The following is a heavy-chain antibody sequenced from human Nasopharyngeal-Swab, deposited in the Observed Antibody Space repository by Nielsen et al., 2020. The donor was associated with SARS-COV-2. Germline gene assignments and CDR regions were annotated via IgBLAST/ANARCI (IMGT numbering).Heavy chain of an antibody. J-gene: IGHJ6*02. D-gene: IGHD2-2*03. CDR3: AKELDIVVVPAAYGFGYYGMDV. CDR1: GFTFDDYA. V-gene: IGHV3-9*01. CDR2: ISWNSGSI. Sequence: SLKISCAASGFTFDDYAMHWVRPAPGNGLEWVSGISWNSGSIGYADSVKGRFTISRDNAKNSLYLQMNSLRAEDTALYYCAKELDIVVVPAAYGFGYYGMDVWGQGTTVTVSS.